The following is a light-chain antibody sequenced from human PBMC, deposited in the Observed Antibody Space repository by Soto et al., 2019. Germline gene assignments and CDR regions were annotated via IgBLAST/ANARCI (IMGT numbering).Light chain of an antibody. V-gene: IGKV1-5*01. CDR3: QQYQTYSRT. J-gene: IGKJ1*01. Sequence: DIQMPQSPSTVSASVGDRITITCRASQSINTWLAWYRQRPGEAPQLLIYDVSTLAMGVPARFSGSGSGTDFTLSISRLQADDFATFYCQQYQTYSRTFGQGTKVEVK. CDR2: DVS. CDR1: QSINTW.